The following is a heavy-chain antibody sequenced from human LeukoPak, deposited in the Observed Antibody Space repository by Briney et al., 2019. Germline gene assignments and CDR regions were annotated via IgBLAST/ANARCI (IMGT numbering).Heavy chain of an antibody. CDR2: ITGGGGST. CDR1: GFTFSNYA. D-gene: IGHD3-9*01. CDR3: AKWGDYDVLTGYYVSDY. Sequence: AGGSLRLSCAASGFTFSNYAMSWVRQAPGKGLEWVSAITGGGGSTYYADSVKGRFTISRDNSKNTVFLQMNSLRAEDTAVYYCAKWGDYDVLTGYYVSDYWGQGTLVTVSS. J-gene: IGHJ4*02. V-gene: IGHV3-23*01.